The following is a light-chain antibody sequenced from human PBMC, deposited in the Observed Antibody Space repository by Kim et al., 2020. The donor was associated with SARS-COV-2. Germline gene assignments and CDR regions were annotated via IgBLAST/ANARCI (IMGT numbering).Light chain of an antibody. Sequence: DIQMTQSPSSLSASVGDRVTITCRASQSISSYLNWYQQKPGKAPKLLIYAASSLQSVVTSRFSGSGSGTDFTLTISSLQPEDFATYYCQQSYSTPYTFGQGTKLEI. CDR2: AAS. V-gene: IGKV1-39*01. CDR1: QSISSY. CDR3: QQSYSTPYT. J-gene: IGKJ2*01.